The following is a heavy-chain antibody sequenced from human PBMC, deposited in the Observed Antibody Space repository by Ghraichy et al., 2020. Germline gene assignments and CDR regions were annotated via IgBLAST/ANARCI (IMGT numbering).Heavy chain of an antibody. V-gene: IGHV1-2*02. Sequence: ASVKVSCKASGYTFTGYYLHWVRQAPGQGLEWMGWINPNRGGTNYAQKFQGRVTMTRDTSISTAYMELSRLRSDDTAVYYCARDSSRRATIAAASDAFDIWDQGTMVTVSS. CDR3: ARDSSRRATIAAASDAFDI. CDR1: GYTFTGYY. CDR2: INPNRGGT. D-gene: IGHD6-13*01. J-gene: IGHJ3*02.